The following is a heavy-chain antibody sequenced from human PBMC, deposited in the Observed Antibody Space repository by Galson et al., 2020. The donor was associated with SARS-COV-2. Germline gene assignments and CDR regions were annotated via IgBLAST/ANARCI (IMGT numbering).Heavy chain of an antibody. CDR2: IFYSGST. CDR3: ARTLTFYTGAGSFFLDS. D-gene: IGHD3-10*01. V-gene: IGHV4-61*01. Sequence: ASETLSLTCSVSGGSVSSGSYYWNWVRQPPGKGLEWIGHIFYSGSTKYSPSLESRVTMSVDTSSNQFSLKLNSVTAADTAVYYCARTLTFYTGAGSFFLDSWGQGILVTVSS. CDR1: GGSVSSGSYY. J-gene: IGHJ4*02.